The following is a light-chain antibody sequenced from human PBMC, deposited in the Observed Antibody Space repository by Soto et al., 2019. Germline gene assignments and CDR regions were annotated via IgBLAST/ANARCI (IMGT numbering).Light chain of an antibody. Sequence: EIVLTQSPGTLSLSPGERATLSCRASQSVSSSYLAWYQQKPGQAPRRLIYGASSRATGIPDRFSGSGSGTDITLTISRLEPEDFAVYYCQQYGSAPPTFGQGTKVEI. CDR1: QSVSSSY. CDR2: GAS. V-gene: IGKV3-20*01. CDR3: QQYGSAPPT. J-gene: IGKJ1*01.